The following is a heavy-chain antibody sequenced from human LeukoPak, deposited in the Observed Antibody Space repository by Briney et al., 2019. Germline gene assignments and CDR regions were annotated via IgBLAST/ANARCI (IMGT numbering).Heavy chain of an antibody. Sequence: GGSLRLSCAASGFAVSSNYMNWVRQAPGKGLEWVAVISADGKNKNHADSVKGRFTISRDKSTLYLEMNNLRTEDTALYYCARDVGKDTITTEIAYWGQGTLVTVSS. D-gene: IGHD4-11*01. V-gene: IGHV3-30*03. CDR3: ARDVGKDTITTEIAY. CDR1: GFAVSSNY. CDR2: ISADGKNK. J-gene: IGHJ4*02.